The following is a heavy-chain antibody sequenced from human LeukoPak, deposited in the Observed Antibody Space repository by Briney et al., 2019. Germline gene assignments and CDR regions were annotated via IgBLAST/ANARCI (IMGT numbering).Heavy chain of an antibody. CDR2: TSYDGSNK. CDR3: AKAITAMVADY. J-gene: IGHJ4*02. D-gene: IGHD5-18*01. V-gene: IGHV3-30*18. CDR1: GFTFSSCG. Sequence: GGSLRLSCAASGFTFSSCGMHWVRQAPGKGLEWVAVTSYDGSNKHYADSVKGRFTISRDNSKNTLYLQMNSLRAEDTAVYYCAKAITAMVADYWGQGTLVTVSS.